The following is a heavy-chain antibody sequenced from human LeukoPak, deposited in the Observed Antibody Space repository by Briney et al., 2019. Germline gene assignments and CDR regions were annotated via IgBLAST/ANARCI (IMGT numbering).Heavy chain of an antibody. CDR1: GFTFSTYW. V-gene: IGHV3-7*01. CDR3: ARDRHDYTHYFDY. CDR2: IKQDGSEK. D-gene: IGHD4-11*01. Sequence: GGSLRLSCAASGFTFSTYWMTWVRQAPGKGLEWVANIKQDGSEKYYVDSVKGRFTISRDNAKNSLYLQMNSLRAEDTAVYYCARDRHDYTHYFDYWGQGTLVTVSS. J-gene: IGHJ4*02.